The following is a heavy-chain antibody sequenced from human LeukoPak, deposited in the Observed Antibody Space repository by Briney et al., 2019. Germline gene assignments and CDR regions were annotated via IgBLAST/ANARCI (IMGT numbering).Heavy chain of an antibody. CDR2: INSDGSST. CDR1: GFTFSSYW. D-gene: IGHD4-17*01. Sequence: GGSLRLSCAASGFTFSSYWMHWVRQAPGKGLVWVSRINSDGSSTSYADSVKGRFTISRDNAKNTLYLQMNSLRAEDTAVYYCASDSVGAHYGENPDFDYWGQGTLVTVSS. V-gene: IGHV3-74*01. J-gene: IGHJ4*02. CDR3: ASDSVGAHYGENPDFDY.